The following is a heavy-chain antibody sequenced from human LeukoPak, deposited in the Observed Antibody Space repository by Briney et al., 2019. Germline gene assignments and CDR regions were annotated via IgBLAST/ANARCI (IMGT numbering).Heavy chain of an antibody. CDR3: ATGTGPCPPTCPPYGMDV. Sequence: GESLKISCKGSGYSFTSYWIGWVRQMPGKGLEWMGIIYPGDSDTRYSPSFQGQVTISADKSISTAYLQWSSLKASDTAMYYCATGTGPCPPTCPPYGMDVWGQGTTVTVSS. CDR1: GYSFTSYW. CDR2: IYPGDSDT. V-gene: IGHV5-51*01. J-gene: IGHJ6*02. D-gene: IGHD3/OR15-3a*01.